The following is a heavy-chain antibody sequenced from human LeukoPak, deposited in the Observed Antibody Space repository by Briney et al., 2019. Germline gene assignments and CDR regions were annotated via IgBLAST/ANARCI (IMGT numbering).Heavy chain of an antibody. CDR1: GGSISSYY. CDR2: LYYSGST. CDR3: ARTGRNWETGYGMDV. J-gene: IGHJ6*02. D-gene: IGHD7-27*01. V-gene: IGHV4-59*07. Sequence: SDTLSLTCTVSGGSISSYYWSWIRQPPGKGLEWIGFLYYSGSTNYNPSLKSRVSISVDTSKNQFSLKLSSVTAADTAVYYCARTGRNWETGYGMDVWGQGTTVTVSS.